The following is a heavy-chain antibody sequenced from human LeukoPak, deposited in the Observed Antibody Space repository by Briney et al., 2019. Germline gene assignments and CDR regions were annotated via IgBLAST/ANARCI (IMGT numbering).Heavy chain of an antibody. J-gene: IGHJ1*01. CDR1: GFTFSSYS. CDR3: AKDRVSSGWYEYYQY. Sequence: GGSLRLSCAASGFTFSSYSMNWVRQAPGKGLEWVSYISSSSSTIYYADSVKGRFTISRDNAKNSLYLQMNSLRVEDTAVYYCAKDRVSSGWYEYYQYWGQGTLVTVSS. D-gene: IGHD6-19*01. CDR2: ISSSSSTI. V-gene: IGHV3-48*01.